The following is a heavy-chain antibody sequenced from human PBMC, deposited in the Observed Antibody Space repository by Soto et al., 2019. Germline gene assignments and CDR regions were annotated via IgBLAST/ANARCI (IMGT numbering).Heavy chain of an antibody. CDR1: GFTFSSYS. V-gene: IGHV3-48*01. J-gene: IGHJ6*02. D-gene: IGHD3-3*01. Sequence: GGSLRLSCAASGFTFSSYSMNWVRQAPGKGLEWVSYISSSSSTIYYADSVKGRFTISRDNSKNTLYLQMNSLRAEDTAVYYCAIDLKSNWFGVVTRKAYYYGMDVWGQGTTVTVSS. CDR2: ISSSSSTI. CDR3: AIDLKSNWFGVVTRKAYYYGMDV.